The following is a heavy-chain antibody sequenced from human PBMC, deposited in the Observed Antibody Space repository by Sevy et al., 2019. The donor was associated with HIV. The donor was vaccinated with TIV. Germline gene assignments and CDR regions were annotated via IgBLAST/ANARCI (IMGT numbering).Heavy chain of an antibody. J-gene: IGHJ4*02. Sequence: GGSLRLSCAASGLALSDYYMAWIRQAPGKGLEWVSYISGGGSTIYYADSVKGRFTISRDNAKATLALQMNSLRVDDTAVYFCARDPFHFLRGCFWGQGTQVTVSS. V-gene: IGHV3-11*01. CDR1: GLALSDYY. CDR2: ISGGGSTI. CDR3: ARDPFHFLRGCF. D-gene: IGHD3-10*01.